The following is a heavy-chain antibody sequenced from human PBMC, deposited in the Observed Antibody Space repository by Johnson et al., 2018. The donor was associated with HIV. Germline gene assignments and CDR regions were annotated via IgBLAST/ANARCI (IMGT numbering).Heavy chain of an antibody. CDR3: AKDTGYNFWSGRDAFDI. J-gene: IGHJ3*02. D-gene: IGHD3-3*01. Sequence: VQLVESGGGVVQPGRSLRLSCAASGFTFDDYGMSWVRQAPGKGLEWVSGINWNGGSTGYADSVKGRFTISRDNAKNSLYLQMNSLRAEDTALYYCAKDTGYNFWSGRDAFDIWGQGTMVTVSS. CDR2: INWNGGST. V-gene: IGHV3-20*04. CDR1: GFTFDDYG.